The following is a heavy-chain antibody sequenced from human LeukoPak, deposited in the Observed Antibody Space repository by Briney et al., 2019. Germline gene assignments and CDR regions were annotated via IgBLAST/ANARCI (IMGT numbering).Heavy chain of an antibody. CDR2: ISSDGSID. CDR1: GFTFSSYG. D-gene: IGHD1-7*01. CDR3: TREGMGTTFSAWFDP. J-gene: IGHJ5*02. V-gene: IGHV3-30*03. Sequence: GGSLRLSCAASGFTFSSYGMHWVRQAPGKGLEWVAVISSDGSIDYYADSVRGRFTVSRDNSKNTMYLQVNSLRAEDTAVYYCTREGMGTTFSAWFDPWGQGTLVTVSS.